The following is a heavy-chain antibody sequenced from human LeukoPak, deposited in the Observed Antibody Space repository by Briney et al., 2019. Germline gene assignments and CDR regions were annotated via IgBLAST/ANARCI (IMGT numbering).Heavy chain of an antibody. CDR1: GGSISSTTNY. D-gene: IGHD6-19*01. CDR2: IYYSGST. CDR3: ARGSLRLPRITRYSSAGSGAFDI. J-gene: IGHJ3*02. Sequence: PSETLSLTCTVSGGSISSTTNYWGCIRQPPGKGLECIGSIYYSGSTYYNPSLKSRVTISVDTSKEQYSLKLSSVTAADTAVYYCARGSLRLPRITRYSSAGSGAFDIWGQGTMVTVSS. V-gene: IGHV4-39*07.